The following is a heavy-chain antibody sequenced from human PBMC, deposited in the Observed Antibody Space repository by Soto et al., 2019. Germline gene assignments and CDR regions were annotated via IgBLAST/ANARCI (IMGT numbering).Heavy chain of an antibody. CDR1: GDSFSKYT. J-gene: IGHJ4*02. Sequence: GASVKVSCKASGDSFSKYTVNWVRQAPRQGLEWMGGIIPRFGTTNYAPTLQDRVTITADESMNTVYMGLSSLRSEDTALYYCARGRGLYNSGRSQLDSWGQGTLVTVSS. CDR2: IIPRFGTT. CDR3: ARGRGLYNSGRSQLDS. V-gene: IGHV1-69*13. D-gene: IGHD1-1*01.